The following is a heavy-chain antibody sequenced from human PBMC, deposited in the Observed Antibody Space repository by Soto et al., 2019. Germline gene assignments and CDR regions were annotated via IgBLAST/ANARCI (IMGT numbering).Heavy chain of an antibody. J-gene: IGHJ4*02. CDR1: GFSLSTSGMC. Sequence: GPTLGNPTQTLTLTCTFSGFSLSTSGMCVSWIRQPPGKALEWLALIDWDDDKYYSTSLKTRLTISKDTSKSQVVLTMTNMDPVDTATYYCARILGPQYYFDYWGQGTLVTVSS. CDR3: ARILGPQYYFDY. CDR2: IDWDDDK. V-gene: IGHV2-70*01.